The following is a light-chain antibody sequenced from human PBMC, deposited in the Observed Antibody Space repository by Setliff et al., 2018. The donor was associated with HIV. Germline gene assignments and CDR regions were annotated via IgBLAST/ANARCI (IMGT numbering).Light chain of an antibody. CDR1: NIGRKS. J-gene: IGLJ1*01. Sequence: SYELTQPPSVSVAPGKTARITCGGNNIGRKSVHWYQQKPGQAPVLVIYYDSDRPSGIPERFSGSNSGNTATLTISRVEAGDEADHYCQVWDSSSDHSYVFGTGTKVTVL. CDR3: QVWDSSSDHSYV. V-gene: IGLV3-21*04. CDR2: YDS.